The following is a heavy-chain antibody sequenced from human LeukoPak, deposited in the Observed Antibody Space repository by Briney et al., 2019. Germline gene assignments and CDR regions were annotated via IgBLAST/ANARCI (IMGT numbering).Heavy chain of an antibody. CDR2: INHSGST. J-gene: IGHJ4*02. D-gene: IGHD3-22*01. V-gene: IGHV4-34*01. CDR3: ARVTDSSGYYYVFDY. Sequence: SETLSLTCAVYGGSFSGYYWSWIRQPPGKGLEWIGEINHSGSTNYNPSLKSRVTISVDTSKNQFSLKLSSVTAADTAVYYCARVTDSSGYYYVFDYWGQGTLVTVSS. CDR1: GGSFSGYY.